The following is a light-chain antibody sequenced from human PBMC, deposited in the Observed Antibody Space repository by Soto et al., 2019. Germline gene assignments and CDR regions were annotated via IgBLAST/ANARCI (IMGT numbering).Light chain of an antibody. J-gene: IGLJ1*01. CDR2: EIN. CDR1: SSDVGAYDY. CDR3: SSFAGSNNFPYV. Sequence: QSALTQPPSASGSPGQSVTISCTGTSSDVGAYDYVSWYQQHPGKAPKLMIYEINKRPSGVPDRFPGSKSGNTASLTVSGLQAGDAADYYCSSFAGSNNFPYVFGTGTKVTVL. V-gene: IGLV2-8*01.